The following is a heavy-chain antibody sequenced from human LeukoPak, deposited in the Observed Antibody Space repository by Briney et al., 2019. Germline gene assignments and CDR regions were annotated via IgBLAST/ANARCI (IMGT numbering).Heavy chain of an antibody. CDR2: IYSGGST. V-gene: IGHV3-53*01. CDR1: GFTVSSNY. J-gene: IGHJ6*02. CDR3: ARDQKAGDYGMDV. D-gene: IGHD6-13*01. Sequence: GGSLRLSCAASGFTVSSNYMSWVRQAPGKGLEWVSVIYSGGSTYYADSVKGRFTISRDNSKNTLYLQMNSLRAEDTAVYYCARDQKAGDYGMDVWGQGTTVTVSS.